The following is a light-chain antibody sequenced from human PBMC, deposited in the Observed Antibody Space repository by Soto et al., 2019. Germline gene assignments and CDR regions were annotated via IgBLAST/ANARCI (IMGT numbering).Light chain of an antibody. CDR1: QSVSSN. Sequence: EIVLTQSPATLSVSPGERATLSCRASQSVSSNLAWYQQKPCQAPRLLIYGASTRAPGIPARFSGSGSGTEFTLTISSLQSEDFAVYYCQHYNNLPLTFGGGAKVEIK. J-gene: IGKJ4*01. CDR2: GAS. CDR3: QHYNNLPLT. V-gene: IGKV3-15*01.